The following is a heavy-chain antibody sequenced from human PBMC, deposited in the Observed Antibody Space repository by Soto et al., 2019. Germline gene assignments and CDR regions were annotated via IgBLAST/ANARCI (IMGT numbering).Heavy chain of an antibody. D-gene: IGHD3-3*01. CDR1: GFDFTSYS. J-gene: IGHJ6*03. V-gene: IGHV3-21*01. Sequence: GGSLRLSCAASGFDFTSYSMNWVRQAPGKGLEWVSSINEDSSYIYYAHSLRGWFTISRDNAKESLYLQMNSLRAEDTAVYYCVRDFGWYFRSGYMDVWGDGATVTVSS. CDR2: INEDSSYI. CDR3: VRDFGWYFRSGYMDV.